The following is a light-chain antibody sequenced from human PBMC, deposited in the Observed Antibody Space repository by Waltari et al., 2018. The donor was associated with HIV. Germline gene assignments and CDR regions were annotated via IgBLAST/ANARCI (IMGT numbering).Light chain of an antibody. CDR1: NFNIGRNL. CDR3: AVWDDSLTGRV. J-gene: IGLJ3*02. V-gene: IGLV1-47*01. CDR2: TNR. Sequence: QSVLTQPPSASGTPGQRVTISCSGSNFNIGRNLVYWYQQFPGSAPKLLISTNRRRPSGVPYRLSGSTSGTSASLAISGLRSEDEADYYCAVWDDSLTGRVFGGGTKLTVL.